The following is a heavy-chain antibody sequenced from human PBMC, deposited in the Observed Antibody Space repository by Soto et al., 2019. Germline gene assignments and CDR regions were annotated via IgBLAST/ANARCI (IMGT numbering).Heavy chain of an antibody. CDR2: IIPIFGTA. CDR1: GGTFSSYA. D-gene: IGHD3-3*02. J-gene: IGHJ6*02. Sequence: QVQLVQSGAEVKKPGSSVKVSCKASGGTFSSYAISWVRQAPGQGLEWMGGIIPIFGTANYAQKFQGRVTITADESTSTPYMALSSLRSEDTAEYYCARGGRDGYKQHFHYYYGMDVWGQGTTVTVSS. CDR3: ARGGRDGYKQHFHYYYGMDV. V-gene: IGHV1-69*12.